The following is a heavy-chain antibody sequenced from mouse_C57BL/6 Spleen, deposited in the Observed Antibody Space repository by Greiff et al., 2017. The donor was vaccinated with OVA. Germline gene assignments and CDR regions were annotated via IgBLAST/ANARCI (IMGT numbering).Heavy chain of an antibody. V-gene: IGHV1-53*01. CDR2: INPSNGGT. Sequence: QVQLQQPGTELVKPGASVKLSCKASGYTFTSYWMHWVKQRPGQGLEWIGNINPSNGGTNYNEKFKSKATLTVDKSSNTAYMQLSSLTSEDSAVYYCARGRKVYYGNPFDYWGQGTTLTVSS. CDR1: GYTFTSYW. D-gene: IGHD2-1*01. J-gene: IGHJ2*01. CDR3: ARGRKVYYGNPFDY.